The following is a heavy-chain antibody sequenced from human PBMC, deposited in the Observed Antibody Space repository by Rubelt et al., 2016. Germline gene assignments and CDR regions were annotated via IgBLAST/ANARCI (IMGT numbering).Heavy chain of an antibody. CDR3: ARETIVVVPAAISRSDGMDV. D-gene: IGHD2-2*01. V-gene: IGHV1-2*02. Sequence: MHWVRQAPGQGLEWMGWINPNSGGTNYAQKFQGRVTMTRDTSISTAYMELSRLRSDDTAVYYCARETIVVVPAAISRSDGMDVWGQGTTVTVSS. CDR2: INPNSGGT. J-gene: IGHJ6*02.